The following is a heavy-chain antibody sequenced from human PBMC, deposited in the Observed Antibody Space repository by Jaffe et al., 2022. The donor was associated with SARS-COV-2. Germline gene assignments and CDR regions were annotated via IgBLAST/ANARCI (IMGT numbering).Heavy chain of an antibody. D-gene: IGHD3-3*01. CDR1: GGSISSGSYY. J-gene: IGHJ6*02. CDR2: IYTSGST. V-gene: IGHV4-61*02. Sequence: QVQLQESGPGLVKPSQTLSLTCTVSGGSISSGSYYWSWIRQPAGKGLEWIGRIYTSGSTNYNPSLKSRVTISVDTSKNQFSLKLSSVTAADTAVYYCARDRSYDFWSGYYYYGMDVWGQGTTVTVSS. CDR3: ARDRSYDFWSGYYYYGMDV.